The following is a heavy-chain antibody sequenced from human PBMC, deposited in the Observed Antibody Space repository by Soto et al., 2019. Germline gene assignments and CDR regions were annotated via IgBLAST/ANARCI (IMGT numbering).Heavy chain of an antibody. CDR1: GFTFSSYS. CDR3: ARRLRAVAYYFDY. CDR2: ISSSSSYI. V-gene: IGHV3-21*01. D-gene: IGHD2-15*01. J-gene: IGHJ4*02. Sequence: EVQLVESGGGLVKPGGSLRLSCAASGFTFSSYSMNWVRQAPGKGLEWVSSISSSSSYIYYADSVKGRFTISRDNAKNSLYLQMNSLRAEDTAVYYCARRLRAVAYYFDYWGQGTLVTVSS.